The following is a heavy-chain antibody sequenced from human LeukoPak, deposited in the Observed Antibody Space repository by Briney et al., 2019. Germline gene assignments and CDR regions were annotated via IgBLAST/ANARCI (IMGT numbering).Heavy chain of an antibody. CDR3: ARDLSSSWYGDAFDI. Sequence: ASVKVSCKASGYTFTSYGISWVRQAPGQGLEWMGWISAYNGNTNYAQKLQGRVTMTTDTSTSTAYMELRSLRSDDTAVYYRARDLSSSWYGDAFDIWGQGTMVTVSS. CDR2: ISAYNGNT. J-gene: IGHJ3*02. D-gene: IGHD6-13*01. V-gene: IGHV1-18*01. CDR1: GYTFTSYG.